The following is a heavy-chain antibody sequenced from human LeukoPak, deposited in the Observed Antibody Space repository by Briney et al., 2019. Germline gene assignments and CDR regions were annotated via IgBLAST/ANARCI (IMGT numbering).Heavy chain of an antibody. CDR3: ARVHYDILTGYYMDWFDP. J-gene: IGHJ5*02. Sequence: GASVEVSCKASGYTFTAYGISWVRQAPGQGLERMGWISAYNGNTMYAQKFQGRVTMTTDTSTSTAYMELRSLRSDDTAVYYCARVHYDILTGYYMDWFDPWGQGTLVTVSS. V-gene: IGHV1-18*01. D-gene: IGHD3-9*01. CDR1: GYTFTAYG. CDR2: ISAYNGNT.